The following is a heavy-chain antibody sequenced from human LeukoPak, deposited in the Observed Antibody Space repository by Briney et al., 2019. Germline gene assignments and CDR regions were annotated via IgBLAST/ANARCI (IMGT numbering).Heavy chain of an antibody. V-gene: IGHV3-48*03. CDR3: ARVFGGAVADY. J-gene: IGHJ4*02. CDR1: GFTFSGYE. CDR2: ISSSGSKI. Sequence: GGSLRLSCATSGFTFSGYEMYWVRQAPGKALEWVSYISSSGSKIYYADSVKGRFTISRDNTKNSLDLQMNSLRAEDTAVYYCARVFGGAVADYWGQGTLVTVSS. D-gene: IGHD6-19*01.